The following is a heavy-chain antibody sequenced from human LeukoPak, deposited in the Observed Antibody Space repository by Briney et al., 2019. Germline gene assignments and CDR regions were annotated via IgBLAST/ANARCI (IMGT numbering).Heavy chain of an antibody. D-gene: IGHD6-19*01. J-gene: IGHJ6*02. CDR1: GGSFSGYY. Sequence: PSETLSLTCAVYGGSFSGYYWSWIRQPPGKGLEWIGEINHSGSTNYNPSLKSRVTISVDTSKNQFSLKLSSVTAADTAVYYCVRVGIIAVAGLGYYYGMDVWGQGTTVTVSS. CDR2: INHSGST. V-gene: IGHV4-34*01. CDR3: VRVGIIAVAGLGYYYGMDV.